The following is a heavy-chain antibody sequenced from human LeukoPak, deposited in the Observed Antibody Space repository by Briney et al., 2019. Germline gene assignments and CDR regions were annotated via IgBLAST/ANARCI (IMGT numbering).Heavy chain of an antibody. V-gene: IGHV1-69*13. CDR2: IIPIVGTT. J-gene: IGHJ4*02. CDR3: ARGRERWLQLWFFDY. D-gene: IGHD5-24*01. CDR1: GGTFSSYA. Sequence: ASVKVSCKASGGTFSSYAFSWVRQAPGQGLEWMGGIIPIVGTTNYAQMFQGRVTITADESTSTAYMELSSLRSEDTAVYYCARGRERWLQLWFFDYWGQGTLVTVSS.